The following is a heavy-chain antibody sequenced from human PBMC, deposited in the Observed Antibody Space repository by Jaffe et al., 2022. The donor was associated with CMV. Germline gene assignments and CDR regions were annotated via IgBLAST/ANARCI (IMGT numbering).Heavy chain of an antibody. J-gene: IGHJ5*02. Sequence: EVQLVESGGGLVQPGGSLRLSCGASGFTFSNYWMSWVRQAPGKGLEWVANIKKDGSEKYHVDSVEGRFTISRDNAKNSLYLQMNSLRAEDTAVYYCARDFYNFWSGRPFWFDPWGQGTLVTVSS. V-gene: IGHV3-7*03. D-gene: IGHD3-3*01. CDR3: ARDFYNFWSGRPFWFDP. CDR2: IKKDGSEK. CDR1: GFTFSNYW.